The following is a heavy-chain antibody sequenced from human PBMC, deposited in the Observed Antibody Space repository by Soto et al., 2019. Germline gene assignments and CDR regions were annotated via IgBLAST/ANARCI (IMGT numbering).Heavy chain of an antibody. CDR2: ISAYNGNT. CDR1: GYTFTTYG. CDR3: ARDSPPVDY. Sequence: QVQLVQSGAEVKKPGASVKVSCKASGYTFTTYGISWVRQAPGQGLEWMGWISAYNGNTKYAQKLQGRVTMTTHTSTSTAYMELTSLTSDDTAGYYCARDSPPVDYWGHGTLVTVSS. V-gene: IGHV1-18*01. J-gene: IGHJ4*01.